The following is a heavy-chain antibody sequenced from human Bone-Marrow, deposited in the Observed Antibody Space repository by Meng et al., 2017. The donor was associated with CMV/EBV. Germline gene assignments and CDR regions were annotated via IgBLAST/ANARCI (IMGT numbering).Heavy chain of an antibody. Sequence: SCKESGYTFHSYYMHWVRQAPGQGLEWMGIINPSGGSTSYAQKFQGRVTMTRDTSTSTVYMELSSLRSEDTAVYYCARVTFGGARDYWGQGTLVTVSS. CDR1: GYTFHSYY. J-gene: IGHJ4*02. CDR3: ARVTFGGARDY. D-gene: IGHD3-16*01. V-gene: IGHV1-46*02. CDR2: INPSGGST.